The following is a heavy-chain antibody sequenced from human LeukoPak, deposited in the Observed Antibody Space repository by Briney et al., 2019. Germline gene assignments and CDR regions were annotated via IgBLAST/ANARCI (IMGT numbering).Heavy chain of an antibody. V-gene: IGHV3-30*03. Sequence: GGSLRLSCAASGFTFSSYGMHWVRQAPGKGLEWVAVISYDGSNKYYADSVKGRFTISRDNSKNTLYLQMNSLRAEDTAVYYCARGFSGSYYGAFDIWGQGTMVTASS. CDR2: ISYDGSNK. D-gene: IGHD1-26*01. CDR1: GFTFSSYG. CDR3: ARGFSGSYYGAFDI. J-gene: IGHJ3*02.